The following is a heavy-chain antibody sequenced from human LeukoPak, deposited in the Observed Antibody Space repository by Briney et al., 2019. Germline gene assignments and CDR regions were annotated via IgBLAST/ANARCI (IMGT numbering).Heavy chain of an antibody. Sequence: SETLSLTCTVSGASISYYYWTWIRQPAGKGLEWIGRISASGRSNHNPSLSSRVAMSIDTSRNEFSLKLGSVTAADTAIYYCAREGPYDSGWYLQYFRYWGHDALVIVSS. D-gene: IGHD6-19*01. CDR3: AREGPYDSGWYLQYFRY. CDR2: ISASGRS. J-gene: IGHJ1*01. CDR1: GASISYYY. V-gene: IGHV4-4*07.